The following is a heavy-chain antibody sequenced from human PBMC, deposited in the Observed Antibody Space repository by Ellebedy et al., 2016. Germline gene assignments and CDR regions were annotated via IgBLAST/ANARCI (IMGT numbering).Heavy chain of an antibody. Sequence: GSLRLXXTVSGGSIRRSNYCWGWIRQPPGKGLEWIGYAYPSGSTNYNPSLNSRVSISVDSSNNQFSLHLNSVTPEDTAVYYCVRSILLGRGFDSWGQGTLVTVSS. CDR2: AYPSGST. J-gene: IGHJ4*02. CDR3: VRSILLGRGFDS. CDR1: GGSIRRSNYC. V-gene: IGHV4-61*05. D-gene: IGHD6-6*01.